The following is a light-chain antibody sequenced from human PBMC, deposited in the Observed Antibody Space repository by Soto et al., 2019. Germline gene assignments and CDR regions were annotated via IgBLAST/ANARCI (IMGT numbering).Light chain of an antibody. V-gene: IGLV2-14*01. CDR2: EVS. J-gene: IGLJ1*01. CDR1: SSDVGGYNY. CDR3: SSYTSSQDV. Sequence: QSALTQPASVSGSPGQSITISCTGTSSDVGGYNYVSWYQQHPGKAPKLMIYEVSNRPSGVSNRFSGSKSGNTASLTISGLQAEDEADYYCSSYTSSQDVFGTGTKVTVL.